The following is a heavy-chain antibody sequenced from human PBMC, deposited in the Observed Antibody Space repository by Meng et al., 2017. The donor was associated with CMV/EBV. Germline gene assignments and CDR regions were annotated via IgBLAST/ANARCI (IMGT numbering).Heavy chain of an antibody. V-gene: IGHV5-51*01. J-gene: IGHJ6*02. Sequence: KVSCKGSGYSFTSYWIGWVRQMLGKGLEWMGIIYPGDSDTRYSPSFQGQVTISADKSISTAYLQWSSLKASDTAMYYCARRGGTAIRSYYYYYGMDVWGQGTTVTVSS. CDR3: ARRGGTAIRSYYYYYGMDV. CDR2: IYPGDSDT. CDR1: GYSFTSYW. D-gene: IGHD5-18*01.